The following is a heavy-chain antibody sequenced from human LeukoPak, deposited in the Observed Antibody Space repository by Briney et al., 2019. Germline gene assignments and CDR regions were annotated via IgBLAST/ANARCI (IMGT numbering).Heavy chain of an antibody. Sequence: GGSLRLSCAVSGFSFSAYGMHWVRQAPGKGLEWVAIISYDGNNKYYVDSVKGRFSISRDNSKNTLSLQMGSLRAEDTAVYYCAKDHCNGVSCYYFDSWGQGTLVTVSS. D-gene: IGHD2-15*01. V-gene: IGHV3-30*18. CDR3: AKDHCNGVSCYYFDS. CDR1: GFSFSAYG. CDR2: ISYDGNNK. J-gene: IGHJ4*02.